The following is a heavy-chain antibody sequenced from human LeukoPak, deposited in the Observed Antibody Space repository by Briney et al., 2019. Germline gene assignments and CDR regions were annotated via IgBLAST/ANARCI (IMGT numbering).Heavy chain of an antibody. V-gene: IGHV4-4*07. CDR3: ARVSPIAVAGSSYYYAIDV. Sequence: SETLSLTCNVSGGSISNYYWTWIRQPAGRRLEWIGRIYSSGTTTYNPSLKSRVAMSVDTSRNQFSLKLSSVTAADTAVYYCARVSPIAVAGSSYYYAIDVWGQGTTVTVSS. J-gene: IGHJ6*02. CDR1: GGSISNYY. D-gene: IGHD6-19*01. CDR2: IYSSGTT.